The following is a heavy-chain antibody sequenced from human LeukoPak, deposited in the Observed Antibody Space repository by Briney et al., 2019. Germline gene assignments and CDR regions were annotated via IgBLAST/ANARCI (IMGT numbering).Heavy chain of an antibody. CDR2: INHSGST. V-gene: IGHV4-34*01. Sequence: ASETLSLTCAVYGGSFSGFYWSWIRQPPGKGLEWIGEINHSGSTNYNPSLKSRVTISVDTSKNQFSLKLSPVTAADTAVYYCARGPITGEFDYWGPGTLVTVSS. J-gene: IGHJ4*02. CDR1: GGSFSGFY. CDR3: ARGPITGEFDY. D-gene: IGHD7-27*01.